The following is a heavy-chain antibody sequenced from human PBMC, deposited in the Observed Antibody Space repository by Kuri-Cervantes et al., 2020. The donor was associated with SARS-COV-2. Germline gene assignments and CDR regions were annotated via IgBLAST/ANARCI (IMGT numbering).Heavy chain of an antibody. J-gene: IGHJ4*02. V-gene: IGHV4-39*02. D-gene: IGHD2-15*01. CDR3: AKDQHGIVVVVAAIDY. CDR1: GGSISSSSYY. CDR2: IYYSGST. Sequence: SETLSLTCTVSGGSISSSSYYWGWIRQPPGKGLEWIGSIYYSGSTYYNPSLKSRVTISVDTSKNQFSLKLSSVTAADTAVYYCAKDQHGIVVVVAAIDYWGQGTLVTVSS.